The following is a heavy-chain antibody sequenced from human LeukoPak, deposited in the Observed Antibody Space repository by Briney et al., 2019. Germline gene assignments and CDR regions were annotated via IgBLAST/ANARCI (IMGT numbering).Heavy chain of an antibody. CDR2: IWYDGSNK. CDR3: ARDAPCRSSSSGFDY. V-gene: IGHV3-33*01. Sequence: GGSLRLSCAASGFTFSSYGMHWVRQAPGKGLEWVAVIWYDGSNKYYADSVKGRFTISRDNSKNTLYLQMNSLRAEDTAVYYCARDAPCRSSSSGFDYWGQGTLVTVSS. D-gene: IGHD2-2*01. J-gene: IGHJ4*02. CDR1: GFTFSSYG.